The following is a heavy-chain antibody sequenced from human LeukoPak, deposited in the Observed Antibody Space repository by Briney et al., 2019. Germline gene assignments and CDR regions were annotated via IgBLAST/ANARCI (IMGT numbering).Heavy chain of an antibody. CDR3: ARDQRGYSGYDLAN. CDR1: GGTLSRYA. Sequence: ASVKVSYKASGGTLSRYAISWVRQAPGQGLEWMGWINPNSGGTNYAQKFQGRVTMTRDTSISTAYMELSRLRSDDTAVYYCARDQRGYSGYDLANWGQGTLVTVSS. CDR2: INPNSGGT. D-gene: IGHD5-12*01. J-gene: IGHJ4*02. V-gene: IGHV1-2*02.